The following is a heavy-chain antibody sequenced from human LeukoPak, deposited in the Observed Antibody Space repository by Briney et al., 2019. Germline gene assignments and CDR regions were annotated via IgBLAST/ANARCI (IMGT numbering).Heavy chain of an antibody. CDR2: ISGSDSTI. J-gene: IGHJ4*02. CDR1: GFTFSSYE. Sequence: PGGSLRLSCAASGFTFSSYEMNWVRQAPGKGLEWVSYISGSDSTIYYADSVKGRFTISRDNTKNSLDLQMSSLRAEDTAVYYCARDIGYWGQGTLVTVSS. CDR3: ARDIGY. V-gene: IGHV3-48*03.